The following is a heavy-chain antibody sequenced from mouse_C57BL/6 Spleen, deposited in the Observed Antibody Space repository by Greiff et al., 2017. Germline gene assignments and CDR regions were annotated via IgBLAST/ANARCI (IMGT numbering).Heavy chain of an antibody. CDR2: INPGSGGT. Sequence: QVQLQQSGAELVRPGTSVKVSCKASGYAFTNYLIEWVKQRPGQGLEWIGVINPGSGGTNYNEKFKGKATLTADKSSSTAYMQLSSLTSEDSAVYFCAREVFRYGDYAMDYWGQGTSVTVSS. J-gene: IGHJ4*01. CDR1: GYAFTNYL. CDR3: AREVFRYGDYAMDY. V-gene: IGHV1-54*01. D-gene: IGHD1-1*02.